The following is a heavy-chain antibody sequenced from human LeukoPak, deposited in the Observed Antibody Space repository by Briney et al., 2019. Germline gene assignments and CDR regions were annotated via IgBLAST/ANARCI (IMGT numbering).Heavy chain of an antibody. D-gene: IGHD3-10*01. J-gene: IGHJ3*02. Sequence: SETLSLTCTVSGGSISSYYWSWIRQPPGKGLEWIGYIYYSGSTNYNPSLKSRVTISVDTSKNQFSLKLSSVTAADTAVYYCARGAMVRGGNDAFDIWGQGTVVTVSS. V-gene: IGHV4-59*01. CDR2: IYYSGST. CDR1: GGSISSYY. CDR3: ARGAMVRGGNDAFDI.